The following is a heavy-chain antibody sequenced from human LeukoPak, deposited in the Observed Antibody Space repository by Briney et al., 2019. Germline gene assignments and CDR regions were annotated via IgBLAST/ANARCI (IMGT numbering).Heavy chain of an antibody. CDR3: TRGFEYSSSYYYYYYMDV. D-gene: IGHD6-6*01. Sequence: GGSLRLSCAASGFTFSSYWMSWVRQAPGKGLEWVANIKQDGSEKYYVDSVKGRFTISRDNAKNSLYLQMNSLKTEDTAVYYCTRGFEYSSSYYYYYYMDVWGKGTTVTVSS. J-gene: IGHJ6*03. CDR1: GFTFSSYW. V-gene: IGHV3-7*03. CDR2: IKQDGSEK.